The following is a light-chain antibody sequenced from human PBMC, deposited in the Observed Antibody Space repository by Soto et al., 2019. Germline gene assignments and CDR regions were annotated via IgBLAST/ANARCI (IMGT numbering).Light chain of an antibody. Sequence: DIQVTQSPSSLSASVADRVTITCRASQSISSYLNWYQQKPGKAPKLLIYAASSLQSGVPSRFSGSGSGTDFSLTISSLQPEDFATYYCQQSYSTPFTFGPGTKVDIK. V-gene: IGKV1-39*01. J-gene: IGKJ3*01. CDR1: QSISSY. CDR2: AAS. CDR3: QQSYSTPFT.